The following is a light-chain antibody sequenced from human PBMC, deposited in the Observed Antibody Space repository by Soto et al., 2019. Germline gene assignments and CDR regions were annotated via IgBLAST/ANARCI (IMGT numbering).Light chain of an antibody. CDR2: GAS. CDR3: QQDYNLLT. J-gene: IGKJ3*01. Sequence: PGERVTLSCRTSQSVSRSYLPWYQQKPGQAPRLLIYGASTRATSIPARFSGSGSGTDFTLTVTSLQPEDFAVYYCQQDYNLLTFGPGTKVDIK. V-gene: IGKV3D-7*01. CDR1: QSVSRSY.